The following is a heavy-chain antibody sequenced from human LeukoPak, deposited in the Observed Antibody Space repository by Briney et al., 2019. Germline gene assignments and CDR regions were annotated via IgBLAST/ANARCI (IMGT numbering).Heavy chain of an antibody. V-gene: IGHV1-46*01. J-gene: IGHJ4*02. CDR1: GYTFTSYY. D-gene: IGHD5-18*01. CDR3: ARPNLQAEYSYGYDY. Sequence: GASVKVSCKASGYTFTSYYMHWVRQAPGQGLEWMGIISPSSGSTSYAQKFQGRVTMTRDMSTSTVYMELSSLRSEDTAVYYCARPNLQAEYSYGYDYWGQGTLVTVSS. CDR2: ISPSSGST.